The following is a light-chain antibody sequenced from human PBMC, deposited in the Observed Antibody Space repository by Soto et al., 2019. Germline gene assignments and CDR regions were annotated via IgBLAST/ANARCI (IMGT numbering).Light chain of an antibody. CDR1: NIGSKN. CDR2: RDS. J-gene: IGLJ1*01. V-gene: IGLV3-9*01. CDR3: QVWDAYV. Sequence: SSELTQPLSVSVALGQTARITCGGNNIGSKNVHWYQQKPGQAPVLVIYRDSNRPSGIPERFSGSNSGNTATLTISRAQAGDEADYYCQVWDAYVFGTGTKLTVL.